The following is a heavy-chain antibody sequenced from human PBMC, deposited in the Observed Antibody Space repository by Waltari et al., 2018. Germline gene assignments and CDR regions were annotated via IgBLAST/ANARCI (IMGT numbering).Heavy chain of an antibody. V-gene: IGHV3-9*01. Sequence: EVQLVESGGGLVQPGRSLRLSCAASGFTFDDYAMHWVRQAPGKGREWVSGISWNSGIIGYADSVKCRFTISRDNAKNSLYLQMNSLRAEDTALYYCAKDSPYDSSGYYGLDYWGQGTLVTVSS. J-gene: IGHJ4*02. CDR1: GFTFDDYA. CDR3: AKDSPYDSSGYYGLDY. CDR2: ISWNSGII. D-gene: IGHD3-22*01.